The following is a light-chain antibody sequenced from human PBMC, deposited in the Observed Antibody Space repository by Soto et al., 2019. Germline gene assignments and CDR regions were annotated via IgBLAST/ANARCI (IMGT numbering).Light chain of an antibody. Sequence: DIVMTQSPLSLPVTPGEPASISCRSSQSLLHSNGYNYLDWYLQKPGQSPQLLIYLGSNRSSGVPERFSGSGSGTDLTLKISRVEAEDVGVYYCMQALQSPPTFGQGTKVEFK. J-gene: IGKJ1*01. CDR2: LGS. CDR1: QSLLHSNGYNY. V-gene: IGKV2-28*01. CDR3: MQALQSPPT.